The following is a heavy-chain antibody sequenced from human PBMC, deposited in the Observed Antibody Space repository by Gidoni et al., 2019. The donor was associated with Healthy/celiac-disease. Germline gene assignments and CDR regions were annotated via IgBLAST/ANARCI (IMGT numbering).Heavy chain of an antibody. D-gene: IGHD3-9*01. CDR2: ISGSGGST. CDR1: GFTFSSYA. CDR3: ATHPYDILTGYRVRYFDY. Sequence: EVQLLESGGGLVQPGGSLRLSCAASGFTFSSYAMSWVRQAPGKGLEWVSAISGSGGSTYYADSVKGRFTISRDNSKNTLYLQMNSLRAEDTAVYYCATHPYDILTGYRVRYFDYWGQGTLVTVSS. V-gene: IGHV3-23*01. J-gene: IGHJ4*02.